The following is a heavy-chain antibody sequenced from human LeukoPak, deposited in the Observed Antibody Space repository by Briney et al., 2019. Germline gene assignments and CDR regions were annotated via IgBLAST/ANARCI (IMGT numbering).Heavy chain of an antibody. CDR1: GYTFTSYA. V-gene: IGHV1-3*01. J-gene: IGHJ6*02. Sequence: ASVKVSCKASGYTFTSYAMHWVRQAPGQRLEWMGWINAGNGNTKYSQKFQGRVTMTRDTSTSTVYMELSSLRSEDTAVYYCARDNTEESLRLSPLYYYYGMDVWGQGTTVTVSS. CDR3: ARDNTEESLRLSPLYYYYGMDV. D-gene: IGHD3-16*02. CDR2: INAGNGNT.